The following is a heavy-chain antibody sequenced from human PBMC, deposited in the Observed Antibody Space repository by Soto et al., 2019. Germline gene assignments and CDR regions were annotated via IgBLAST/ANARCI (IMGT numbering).Heavy chain of an antibody. V-gene: IGHV4-59*01. CDR1: GGSISSYY. Sequence: SETLSLTCTVSGGSISSYYWNWIRQPPGKGLEWIGYIFYSGSTNYNPSLKSRVTISVDTSKNQFSLKLSSVTAADTAVYYCARAKYSYGSPRDIDYWGQGTLVTVSS. CDR3: ARAKYSYGSPRDIDY. CDR2: IFYSGST. D-gene: IGHD5-18*01. J-gene: IGHJ4*02.